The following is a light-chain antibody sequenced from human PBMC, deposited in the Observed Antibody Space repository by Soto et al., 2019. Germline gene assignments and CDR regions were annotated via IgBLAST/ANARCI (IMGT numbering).Light chain of an antibody. J-gene: IGKJ5*01. CDR1: QSVSSY. V-gene: IGKV3-11*01. Sequence: EIVLTQSPATLSLSPGERATLSCRASQSVSSYLAWYQQRPGQAPRLLIYDASSRATGIPGRFSGSGSGTDFTLTISSLEAEDYAVYYCQQRSNWPSLTFGQGTRLEIK. CDR3: QQRSNWPSLT. CDR2: DAS.